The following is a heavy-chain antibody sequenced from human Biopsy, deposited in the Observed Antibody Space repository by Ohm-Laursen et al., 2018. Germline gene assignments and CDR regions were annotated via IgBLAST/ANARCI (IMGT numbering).Heavy chain of an antibody. CDR3: TRDVKRYCSGTSCYSGYFGMDV. J-gene: IGHJ6*02. CDR2: VYDSGTT. V-gene: IGHV4-61*01. Sequence: SETLFLTCSVSGGSVSDSFHFWSWIRQPPGKGLEWIANVYDSGTTNYNPSLKSRVTISLDTSKNQFSLKLNSVTAADTAVYFCTRDVKRYCSGTSCYSGYFGMDVWGQGTTVTVSS. CDR1: GGSVSDSFHF. D-gene: IGHD2-2*01.